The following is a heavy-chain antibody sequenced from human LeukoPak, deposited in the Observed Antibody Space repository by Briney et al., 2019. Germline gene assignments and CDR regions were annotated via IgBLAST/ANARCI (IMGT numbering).Heavy chain of an antibody. J-gene: IGHJ3*02. CDR2: ISSSSSTI. CDR1: GFTFSSYS. CDR3: ASGRGPADAFDI. Sequence: PGGSLRLSCAASGFTFSSYSMNWVRQAPGNGLEWVSYISSSSSTIYYADSVKGRFPISRDNAKNSLYLQMNSLRAEHTAVYYCASGRGPADAFDIWGQGTMVTVSS. V-gene: IGHV3-48*01. D-gene: IGHD2-15*01.